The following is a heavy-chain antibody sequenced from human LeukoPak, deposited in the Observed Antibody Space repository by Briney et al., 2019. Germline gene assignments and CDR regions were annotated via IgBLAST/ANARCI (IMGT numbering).Heavy chain of an antibody. CDR2: ISYDGSNK. CDR3: AKDISLAYCGGDCWYYFDY. V-gene: IGHV3-30-3*01. J-gene: IGHJ4*02. D-gene: IGHD2-21*02. CDR1: GFTFSSYA. Sequence: GGSLRLSCAASGFTFSSYAMHWVRQAPGKGLEWVAVISYDGSNKYYADSVKGRFTISRDNSKNTLYLQMNSLRAEDTAVYYCAKDISLAYCGGDCWYYFDYWGQGTLVTVSS.